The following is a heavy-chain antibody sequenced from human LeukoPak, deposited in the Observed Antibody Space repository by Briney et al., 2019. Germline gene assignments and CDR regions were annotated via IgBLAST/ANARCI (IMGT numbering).Heavy chain of an antibody. D-gene: IGHD5-18*01. V-gene: IGHV3-23*01. Sequence: GSLRLSCAASGFTFSSYAMSWVRQAPGKGLEWVSGISGSGGSTYYADSVKGRFTISRDNSKNTLYLQMNSLRAEDTAVYYCAKDLYSFGPFDYWGQGTLVTVSS. J-gene: IGHJ4*02. CDR3: AKDLYSFGPFDY. CDR1: GFTFSSYA. CDR2: ISGSGGST.